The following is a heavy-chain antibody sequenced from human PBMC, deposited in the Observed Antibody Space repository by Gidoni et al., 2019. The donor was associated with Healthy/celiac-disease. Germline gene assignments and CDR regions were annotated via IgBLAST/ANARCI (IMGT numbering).Heavy chain of an antibody. CDR1: CFTFGDCD. D-gene: IGHD3-10*01. CDR3: AKDECYDGSGSYSDY. J-gene: IGHJ4*02. CDR2: IGWSSGSI. Sequence: EVQLLGSGGGLVQPARSLRLSVAASCFTFGDCDMHWVRQAPGKGLEWVSGIGWSSGSIGYADSVKGRFTISSDNAKNSLYLQMNSLRAEDTALYYCAKDECYDGSGSYSDYWGQGTLVTVSS. V-gene: IGHV3-9*01.